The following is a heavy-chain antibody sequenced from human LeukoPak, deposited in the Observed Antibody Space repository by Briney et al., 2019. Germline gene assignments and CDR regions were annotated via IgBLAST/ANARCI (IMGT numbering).Heavy chain of an antibody. CDR3: ARGDYYGSGSYYIRTTHQTTHDY. Sequence: SETLSLTCTVSGGSISSSSYYWGWIRQPPGKGLEWIGSIYYSGSTYYNPSLKSRVTISVDTSKNQFSLKLSSVTAADTAVYYCARGDYYGSGSYYIRTTHQTTHDYWGQGTLVTVSS. CDR1: GGSISSSSYY. V-gene: IGHV4-39*07. D-gene: IGHD3-10*01. J-gene: IGHJ4*02. CDR2: IYYSGST.